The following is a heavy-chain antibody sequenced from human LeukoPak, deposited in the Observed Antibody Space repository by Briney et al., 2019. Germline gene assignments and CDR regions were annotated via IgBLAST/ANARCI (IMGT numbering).Heavy chain of an antibody. Sequence: ASVKVSCKASGYTFTSYGISWVRQASGQGLEWMGWISAYNGNTNYAQKLQGRVTMTTDTSTSTAYMELRSLRSDDTAVYYCARDEVYSSSWYNWYFDLWGRGTLVTVSS. CDR1: GYTFTSYG. V-gene: IGHV1-18*01. CDR3: ARDEVYSSSWYNWYFDL. CDR2: ISAYNGNT. D-gene: IGHD6-13*01. J-gene: IGHJ2*01.